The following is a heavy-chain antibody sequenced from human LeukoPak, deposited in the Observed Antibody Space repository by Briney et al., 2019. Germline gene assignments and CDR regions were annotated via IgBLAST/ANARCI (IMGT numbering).Heavy chain of an antibody. D-gene: IGHD3-22*01. CDR1: GFTFNSYA. CDR3: ARGGSEIYYRYYGMDV. CDR2: ISYDGSNK. Sequence: GGSLRLSCAASGFTFNSYAMHWVRQAPGKGLEWGAVISYDGSNKNHAGSVKGRVTISRDDTKNTLYLQMNSLRFEDTAVYYCARGGSEIYYRYYGMDVWGQGTTVTVSS. J-gene: IGHJ6*02. V-gene: IGHV3-30*04.